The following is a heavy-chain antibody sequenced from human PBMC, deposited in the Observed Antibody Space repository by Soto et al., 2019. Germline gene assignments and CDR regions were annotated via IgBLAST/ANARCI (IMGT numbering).Heavy chain of an antibody. Sequence: GGSLRLSCAASGFTFSSYAMHWVRQAPGKGLEWVAGISYDGSNKYYADSVKGRFTISRENSKNTLYLQMNSLRAEDTAVYYCARGEGELRGFYFDYWGQGTLVTVSS. D-gene: IGHD1-26*01. CDR3: ARGEGELRGFYFDY. J-gene: IGHJ4*02. CDR2: ISYDGSNK. CDR1: GFTFSSYA. V-gene: IGHV3-30*04.